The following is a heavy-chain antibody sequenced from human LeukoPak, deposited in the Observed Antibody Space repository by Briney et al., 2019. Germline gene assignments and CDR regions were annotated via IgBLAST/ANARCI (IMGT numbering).Heavy chain of an antibody. CDR3: ARDQPYGTGHYMPS. D-gene: IGHD3-3*01. V-gene: IGHV1-3*04. CDR2: INTDNANT. CDR1: GYTFNHHG. Sequence: ASVKGSCKASGYTFNHHGIHWVRQAPGQGLEWMGWINTDNANTKYSERLQGRVTITTDTSASTAYMELSSLRVEDTAVYTCARDQPYGTGHYMPSWGQGTLVTVSS. J-gene: IGHJ4*02.